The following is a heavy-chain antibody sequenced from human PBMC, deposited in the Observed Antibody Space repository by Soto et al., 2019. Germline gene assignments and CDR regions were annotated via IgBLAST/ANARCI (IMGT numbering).Heavy chain of an antibody. CDR2: VSHSGST. CDR3: ARNRYGGYDFDY. CDR1: SDSITSSNW. V-gene: IGHV4-4*02. J-gene: IGHJ4*02. Sequence: QVQLQESGPGLVKPSGTMSLTCAVSSDSITSSNWGSWVRQSPGKGLEWIGEVSHSGSTNYIPSLKSRVTISVDKARNQFSLRLNSVTAADTAVYYCARNRYGGYDFDYWGQGTLVTVSS. D-gene: IGHD5-12*01.